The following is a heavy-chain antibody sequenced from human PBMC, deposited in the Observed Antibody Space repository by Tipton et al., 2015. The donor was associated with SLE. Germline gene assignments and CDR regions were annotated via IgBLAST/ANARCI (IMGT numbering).Heavy chain of an antibody. CDR3: ARGVAYYYDSGAFDI. D-gene: IGHD3-22*01. J-gene: IGHJ3*02. CDR1: GGSFSGYH. Sequence: LRLSCTIYGGSFSGYHWSWIRQPPGKGLEWIGEINYSGSTNYNPSLKSRVTISIGTSKNQLSRKLSSVTAADTAVCYCARGVAYYYDSGAFDIWGQGTMVTVSS. CDR2: INYSGST. V-gene: IGHV4-34*01.